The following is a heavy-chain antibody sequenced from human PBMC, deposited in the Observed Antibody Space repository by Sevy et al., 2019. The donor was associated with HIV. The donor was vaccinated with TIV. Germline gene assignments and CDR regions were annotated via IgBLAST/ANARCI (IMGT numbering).Heavy chain of an antibody. CDR2: ISSSGSTI. Sequence: GGSLRLSCAASGFTFSDYYMSWIRQAPGKGLEWVSYISSSGSTIYYADSVKGQFTICRDNAKNSLYLPMNSLRAEDTAVYYCARGLDTAMVHAIDYWGQGTLVTVSS. V-gene: IGHV3-11*01. D-gene: IGHD5-18*01. CDR3: ARGLDTAMVHAIDY. J-gene: IGHJ4*02. CDR1: GFTFSDYY.